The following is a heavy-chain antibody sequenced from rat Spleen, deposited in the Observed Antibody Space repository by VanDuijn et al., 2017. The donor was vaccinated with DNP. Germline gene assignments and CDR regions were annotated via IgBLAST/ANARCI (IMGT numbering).Heavy chain of an antibody. D-gene: IGHD1-2*01. CDR3: ARDSSSAW. J-gene: IGHJ4*01. Sequence: EVQLVESGGGLVQPGRSLKLSCAASGFTFSNFGLHWIRQAPTKGLEWVSSISPSGSRTYYPDSVKGRFTISRDDAKSGLYLQMNSLKSEDTATYYCARDSSSAWWGQGTSVTVSS. CDR1: GFTFSNFG. V-gene: IGHV5-19*01. CDR2: ISPSGSRT.